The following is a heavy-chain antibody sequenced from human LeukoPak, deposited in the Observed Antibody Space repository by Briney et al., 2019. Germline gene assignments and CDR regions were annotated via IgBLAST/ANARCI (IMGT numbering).Heavy chain of an antibody. V-gene: IGHV3-7*01. CDR2: IKQDGSEK. Sequence: GGSLRLSCAASGLTFSNYWMSWVRQAPGKGLEWVANIKQDGSEKYYVDSVKGRFTISRDNAKNSLYLQMNSLRVEDTAVYYCARASSYGIIPAATSFDCWGQGTLVTVSS. J-gene: IGHJ4*02. CDR1: GLTFSNYW. D-gene: IGHD2-2*01. CDR3: ARASSYGIIPAATSFDC.